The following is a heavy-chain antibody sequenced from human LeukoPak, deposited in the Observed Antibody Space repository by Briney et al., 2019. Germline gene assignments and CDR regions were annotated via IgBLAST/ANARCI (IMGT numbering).Heavy chain of an antibody. CDR1: GGSFSGYY. D-gene: IGHD1-1*01. CDR3: ARYLEKIDY. V-gene: IGHV4-34*01. Sequence: SGTLSLTCAVYGGSFSGYYWSWIRQPPGKGLEWIGEINHSGSTNYNPSPKSRVTISVDTSENQFSLKLSSMTAADTAVYYCARYLEKIDYWGQGTLVTVSS. J-gene: IGHJ4*02. CDR2: INHSGST.